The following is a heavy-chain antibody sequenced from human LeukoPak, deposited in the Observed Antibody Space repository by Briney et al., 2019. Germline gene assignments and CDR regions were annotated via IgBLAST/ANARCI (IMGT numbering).Heavy chain of an antibody. Sequence: AGESLQISCQGSGSIFTNYWISWGRQLPGKGLEWMGRIDPSDSYTNYSPSFQGHVTISADTSIGTAYLQWSSLKASDTAMYYCVRQGTHIAAAGIGYWGQGTLVTVSS. CDR3: VRQGTHIAAAGIGY. CDR1: GSIFTNYW. V-gene: IGHV5-10-1*01. J-gene: IGHJ4*02. D-gene: IGHD6-13*01. CDR2: IDPSDSYT.